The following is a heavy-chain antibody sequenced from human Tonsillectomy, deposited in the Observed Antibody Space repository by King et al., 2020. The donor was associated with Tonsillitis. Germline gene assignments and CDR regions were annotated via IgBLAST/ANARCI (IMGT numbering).Heavy chain of an antibody. D-gene: IGHD2-15*01. CDR1: GFTLINYA. V-gene: IGHV3-23*04. CDR2: ISGSGTYT. Sequence: VQLAESGGGLVQSGGSLRLSCAASGFTLINYAMSWVRQAPGKGLEWVSSISGSGTYTYYADSVEGRFTISRDNSKNTLCLQMNSLRAEDTAVYYCAKQIGFCNGGTCSLDYWGQGALVTVSS. CDR3: AKQIGFCNGGTCSLDY. J-gene: IGHJ4*02.